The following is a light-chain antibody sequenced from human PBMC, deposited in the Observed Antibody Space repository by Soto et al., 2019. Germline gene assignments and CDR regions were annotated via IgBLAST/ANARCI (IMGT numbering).Light chain of an antibody. CDR3: CSLTGANTFRV. V-gene: IGLV2-11*01. CDR1: SSDVGGYNY. CDR2: DVS. J-gene: IGLJ2*01. Sequence: QSVLTQPRSVSGSPGQSVTISCTGTSSDVGGYNYVSWYQHHPGKAPKFIIFDVSSRPSGVPDRFSGSKSGNMAYLTISGLQAEDEADYYCCSLTGANTFRVFGGGTKVTVL.